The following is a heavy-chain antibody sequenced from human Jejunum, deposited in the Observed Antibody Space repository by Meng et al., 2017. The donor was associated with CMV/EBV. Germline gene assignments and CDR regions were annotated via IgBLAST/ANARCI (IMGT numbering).Heavy chain of an antibody. D-gene: IGHD3-3*01. CDR1: GGSIGSGDYY. Sequence: QGKLQELGPGLVKPAETLSLTCTVSGGSIGSGDYYWSWIRQPPGKGLEWIGYIHDTGSTYYNPSLKSRVDISLGTSRNHFSLTLSSVTAEDTAVYFCARGSIFVSFDSWGQGTLVTVSS. CDR2: IHDTGST. V-gene: IGHV4-30-4*08. CDR3: ARGSIFVSFDS. J-gene: IGHJ4*02.